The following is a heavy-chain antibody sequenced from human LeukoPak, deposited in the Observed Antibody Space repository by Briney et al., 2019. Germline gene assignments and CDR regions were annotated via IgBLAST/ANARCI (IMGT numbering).Heavy chain of an antibody. J-gene: IGHJ4*02. CDR1: GCTFSSYA. Sequence: SVKVSCKASGCTFSSYAISWVRQAPGQRLEWMGGIIPIFCTANYAQKFQGRVTITADESTSTAYMELSSLRSEDTAVYYCASWIDYGSRERTFDYWGQGTLVTVSS. V-gene: IGHV1-69*01. CDR3: ASWIDYGSRERTFDY. CDR2: IIPIFCTA. D-gene: IGHD3-10*01.